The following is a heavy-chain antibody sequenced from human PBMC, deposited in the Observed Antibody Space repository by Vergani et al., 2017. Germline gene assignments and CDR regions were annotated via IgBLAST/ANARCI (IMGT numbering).Heavy chain of an antibody. J-gene: IGHJ5*02. D-gene: IGHD6-19*01. V-gene: IGHV4-59*11. Sequence: QVQLQESGPGLVKSSETLSLTCSVSFDSIRNLYCNWIRQPPGKGLEWIGSIHYSENTNYNPSLKTRVTISVATSKNQFSLTLTSVTAADTAVYYCASDTHSGQRADRWGQGILVTVTS. CDR1: FDSIRNLY. CDR3: ASDTHSGQRADR. CDR2: IHYSENT.